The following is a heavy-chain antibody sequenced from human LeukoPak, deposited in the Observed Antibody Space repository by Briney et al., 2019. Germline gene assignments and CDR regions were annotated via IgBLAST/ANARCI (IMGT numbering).Heavy chain of an antibody. CDR2: IYSGGST. CDR1: GFTVSGNY. J-gene: IGHJ4*02. CDR3: ARVDYGSGSYFDY. V-gene: IGHV3-53*01. Sequence: PGGSLRLSCAASGFTVSGNYMSWVRRAPGKGLEWVSVIYSGGSTDYADSVKGRFAISRDNSKNMLYLQLNSLRAEDTAVYYCARVDYGSGSYFDYWGQGTLVTVSS. D-gene: IGHD3-10*01.